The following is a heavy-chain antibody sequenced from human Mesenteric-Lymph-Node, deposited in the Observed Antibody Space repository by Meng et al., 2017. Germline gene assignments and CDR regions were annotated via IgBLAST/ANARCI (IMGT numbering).Heavy chain of an antibody. D-gene: IGHD6-13*01. CDR3: TRDLLRAAAGYHFDF. J-gene: IGHJ4*02. V-gene: IGHV1-18*01. CDR1: GATFSSYA. CDR2: VRDYSGDA. Sequence: ASVKVSCKASGATFSSYAISWVRQAPGQGLEWMGWVRDYSGDATYAQKFQGRVRMTIDPSTNTAYMELRSLRSDDTAVYYCTRDLLRAAAGYHFDFWGQGTLVTVSS.